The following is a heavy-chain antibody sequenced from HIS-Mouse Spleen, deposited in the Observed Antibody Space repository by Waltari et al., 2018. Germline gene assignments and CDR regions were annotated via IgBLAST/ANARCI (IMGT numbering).Heavy chain of an antibody. V-gene: IGHV4-39*07. CDR2: IYYSGST. J-gene: IGHJ2*01. CDR3: AREIPYSSSWYDWYFDL. CDR1: GAAIRSSSYY. D-gene: IGHD6-13*01. Sequence: QLQLQESGPGLGKTSETMSLTCPVTGAAIRSSSYYWRWIRQPPGKGLEWIGSIYYSGSTYYNPSLKSRVTISVDTSKNQLSLKLSSVTAADTAVYYCAREIPYSSSWYDWYFDLWGRGTLVTVSS.